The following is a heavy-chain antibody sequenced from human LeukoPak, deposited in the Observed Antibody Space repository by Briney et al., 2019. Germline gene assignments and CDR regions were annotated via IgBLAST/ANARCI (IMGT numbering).Heavy chain of an antibody. CDR2: FDPEDGET. D-gene: IGHD5-18*01. Sequence: ASVKVSCKVSGYTLTELSMHWVRQAPGKGLEWMGGFDPEDGETIYAQKFQGRVTMTRNTSISTAYMELSSLRSEDTAVYYCARANKKIQLWSRGKPYYFDYWGQGTLVTVSS. J-gene: IGHJ4*02. CDR1: GYTLTELS. CDR3: ARANKKIQLWSRGKPYYFDY. V-gene: IGHV1-24*01.